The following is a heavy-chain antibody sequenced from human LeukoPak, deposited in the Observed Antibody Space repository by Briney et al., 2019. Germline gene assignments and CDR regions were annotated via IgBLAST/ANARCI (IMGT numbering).Heavy chain of an antibody. CDR3: ARLAAHDAFDI. CDR1: GGSISSHY. D-gene: IGHD6-13*01. Sequence: SETLSLTCTVSGGSISSHYWSWIRQPPGKGLEWIGYIYYSGSTNYNPSLKSRVTISVDTSKNQFSLKLSYVTAADTAVYYCARLAAHDAFDIWGQGTMVTVSS. CDR2: IYYSGST. J-gene: IGHJ3*02. V-gene: IGHV4-59*11.